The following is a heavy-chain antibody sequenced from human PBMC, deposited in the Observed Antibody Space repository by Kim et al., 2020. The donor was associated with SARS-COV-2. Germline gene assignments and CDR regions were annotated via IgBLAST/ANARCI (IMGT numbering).Heavy chain of an antibody. Sequence: GALRLSCAASGFTFSSYEMNWVRQAPGKGLEWVSYISSSGSTIYYADSVKGRFTISRDNAKNSLYLQMNSLRAEDTAVYYCAGRRYSYGLATSFDYWGQGTLVTVSS. J-gene: IGHJ4*02. D-gene: IGHD5-18*01. V-gene: IGHV3-48*03. CDR3: AGRRYSYGLATSFDY. CDR2: ISSSGSTI. CDR1: GFTFSSYE.